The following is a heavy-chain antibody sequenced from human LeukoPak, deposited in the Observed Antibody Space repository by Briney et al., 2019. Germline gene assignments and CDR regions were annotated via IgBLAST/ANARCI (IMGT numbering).Heavy chain of an antibody. Sequence: KPSETLSLTCSVSGGSINSYYWSWIRQLPGKGLEWIGYIYYSGSTNYNPSLKGRVTISVDTSKNQFSLKLSSVTAADTAVYYCARAGGYNSPFGYWGRGTLVTVSS. V-gene: IGHV4-59*01. CDR3: ARAGGYNSPFGY. CDR1: GGSINSYY. D-gene: IGHD5-24*01. CDR2: IYYSGST. J-gene: IGHJ4*02.